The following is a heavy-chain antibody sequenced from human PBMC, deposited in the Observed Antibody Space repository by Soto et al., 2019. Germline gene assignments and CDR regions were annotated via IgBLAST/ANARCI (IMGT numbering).Heavy chain of an antibody. CDR1: GGSFSGYY. CDR3: ARGRYYYFDY. CDR2: INHSGST. D-gene: IGHD1-1*01. V-gene: IGHV4-34*01. Sequence: QVQLQQWGAGLLKPSETLSLTCAVYGGSFSGYYWSWIRQPPGKGLEWIGEINHSGSTNYNPSLKSRVTISVDTSKNQFSLKLSSVTAAATAVYYCARGRYYYFDYWGQGTLVTVSS. J-gene: IGHJ4*02.